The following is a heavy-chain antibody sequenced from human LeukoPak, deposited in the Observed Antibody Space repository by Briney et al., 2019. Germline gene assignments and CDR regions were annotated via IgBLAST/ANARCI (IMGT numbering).Heavy chain of an antibody. CDR1: GFTFSSYA. V-gene: IGHV3-23*01. CDR2: ISGSGGST. J-gene: IGHJ4*02. D-gene: IGHD5-12*01. Sequence: GGSLRLSCAASGFTFSSYAMSWVRQAPGKGLEWVSAISGSGGSTYYADSVKGRFSISRDNSKNTLYLQMNSLRAEDTAVYYCAKVVALRDYFDYWGQGTLVTVSS. CDR3: AKVVALRDYFDY.